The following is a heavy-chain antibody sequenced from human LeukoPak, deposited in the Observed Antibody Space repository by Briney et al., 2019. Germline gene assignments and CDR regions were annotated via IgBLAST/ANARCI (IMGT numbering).Heavy chain of an antibody. CDR3: ARDQHDYGDYGALDY. D-gene: IGHD4-17*01. Sequence: PSETLSLTCTVSGDSISNYYWSWLWQPPGKGLEWIGYIYNSGSTNYNPSLKSRVTISVETSKNQFSLKLSSVTAADTAVYYCARDQHDYGDYGALDYWGQGTLVTVSS. J-gene: IGHJ4*02. CDR2: IYNSGST. V-gene: IGHV4-59*01. CDR1: GDSISNYY.